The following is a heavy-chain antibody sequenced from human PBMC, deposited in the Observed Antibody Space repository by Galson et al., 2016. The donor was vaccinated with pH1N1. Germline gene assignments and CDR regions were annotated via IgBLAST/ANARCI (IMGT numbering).Heavy chain of an antibody. CDR1: GGSISGDGNY. D-gene: IGHD4-17*01. J-gene: IGHJ6*02. V-gene: IGHV4-31*03. Sequence: TLSLTCTVSGGSISGDGNYWTWIRQHPGKGLEWIGYIHYSGSTHYNPSLSSRVTISVDTSKNQFSLKLTSVTAADTAVYYCARDHGEVHGENFYYYGMDVWGQGTTVTVSS. CDR3: ARDHGEVHGENFYYYGMDV. CDR2: IHYSGST.